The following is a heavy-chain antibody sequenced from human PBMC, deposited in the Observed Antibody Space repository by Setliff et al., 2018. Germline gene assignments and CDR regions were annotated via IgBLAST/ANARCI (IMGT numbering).Heavy chain of an antibody. D-gene: IGHD2-21*02. J-gene: IGHJ4*02. CDR2: INHSGST. V-gene: IGHV4-34*01. Sequence: SETLSLTCAVYGESFSGHYWSWIRQPPGKGLEWIGEINHSGSTNYNPSLKSRVTISVDTSKNQFSLKLSSVAAADSAVYYCPRGFDVCGGGAGYTGGPYYFDYWGLGTLVTVSS. CDR1: GESFSGHY. CDR3: PRGFDVCGGGAGYTGGPYYFDY.